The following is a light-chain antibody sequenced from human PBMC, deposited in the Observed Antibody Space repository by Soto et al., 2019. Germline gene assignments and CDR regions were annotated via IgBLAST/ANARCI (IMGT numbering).Light chain of an antibody. CDR3: QQYETLPIT. J-gene: IGKJ5*01. V-gene: IGKV1-33*01. CDR2: DAS. Sequence: DIQMAQSPSSLSASVGERVSITCQASQDIGNYLNWYQQIPGKAPKLLIFDASNLESGVPSRFSGSGSGRDFTFTISSLQPEDIATYYCQQYETLPITFGQGTRLEIK. CDR1: QDIGNY.